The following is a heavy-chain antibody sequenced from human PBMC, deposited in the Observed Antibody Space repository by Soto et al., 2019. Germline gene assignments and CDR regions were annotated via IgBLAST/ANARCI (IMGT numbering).Heavy chain of an antibody. CDR3: ARSSKYESSAYLAWIDP. J-gene: IGHJ5*02. CDR1: GGSISSDY. Sequence: QVQLQESGPGLVKPSETLSLTCTVSGGSISSDYWSWIRQPPGKGLEWIGCIYNSGSANYNPPLNSRAPISLDTSKNHFSLKLSSVTAADTALYYCARSSKYESSAYLAWIDPWGQGTLVTVSS. D-gene: IGHD6-25*01. V-gene: IGHV4-59*01. CDR2: IYNSGSA.